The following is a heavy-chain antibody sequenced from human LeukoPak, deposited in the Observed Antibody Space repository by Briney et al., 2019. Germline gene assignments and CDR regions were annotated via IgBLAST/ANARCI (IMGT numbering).Heavy chain of an antibody. J-gene: IGHJ4*02. D-gene: IGHD1-26*01. CDR1: GYTFTSYG. CDR3: AKLQIPISGSSPPRDY. CDR2: ISAYNGNT. Sequence: ASVKVSCKASGYTFTSYGISWVRQAPGQGLEWMGWISAYNGNTNYAQKVQGRVTITADTSTDTAYMELSSLRSEDTAVYYCAKLQIPISGSSPPRDYWGQGTLVTVSS. V-gene: IGHV1-18*01.